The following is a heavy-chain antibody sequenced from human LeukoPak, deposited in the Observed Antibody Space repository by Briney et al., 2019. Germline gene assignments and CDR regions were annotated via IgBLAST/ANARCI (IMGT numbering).Heavy chain of an antibody. CDR1: GGSISSGGYY. Sequence: PSETLSLTCTVSGGSISSGGYYWSWIRQHPGKGLEWIGYIYYSGSTYYNPSLKSRVTISVDTSKNQFSLKLSSVTAADTAVYYCARVSSSSWYQFDYWGQGTLVTVSS. V-gene: IGHV4-31*03. J-gene: IGHJ4*02. D-gene: IGHD6-13*01. CDR3: ARVSSSSWYQFDY. CDR2: IYYSGST.